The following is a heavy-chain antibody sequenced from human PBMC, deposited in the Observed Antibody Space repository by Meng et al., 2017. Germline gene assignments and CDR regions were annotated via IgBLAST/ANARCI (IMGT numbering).Heavy chain of an antibody. V-gene: IGHV1-3*01. Sequence: QVQLVPAGAEVKKPGASLKVSCKASGYTFTSYAMHWVRQAPGQRLEWMGWINAGNGNTKYSQKFQGRGTITRDTSASTAYMELSSLRSEDTAVYYCARDLRYDSSGYYYWGQGTLVTVPS. CDR1: GYTFTSYA. J-gene: IGHJ4*02. CDR3: ARDLRYDSSGYYY. CDR2: INAGNGNT. D-gene: IGHD3-22*01.